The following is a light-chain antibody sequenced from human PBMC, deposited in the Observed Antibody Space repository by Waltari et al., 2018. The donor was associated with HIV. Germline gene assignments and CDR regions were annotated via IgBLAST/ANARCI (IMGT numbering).Light chain of an antibody. CDR2: VNS. CDR1: SSNIGAGYD. CDR3: QSYDSSLSGYV. J-gene: IGLJ1*01. V-gene: IGLV1-40*01. Sequence: QSVLTQPPSVSGAPGQRVTISCTGSSSNIGAGYDVHWYQQLPGTAPKLLIYVNSNRPSWVPGRFSGSKSGTSASLAITGLQAEDDADYYCQSYDSSLSGYVFGTGAKVTVL.